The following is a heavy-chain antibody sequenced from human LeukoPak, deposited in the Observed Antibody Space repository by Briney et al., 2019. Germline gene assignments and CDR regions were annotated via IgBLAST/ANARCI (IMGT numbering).Heavy chain of an antibody. CDR1: GFTVSSNY. D-gene: IGHD6-19*01. J-gene: IGHJ4*02. CDR3: ARVGGWPYYFDY. CDR2: IYSGGST. Sequence: GGSLRLSCAASGFTVSSNYMSWVRQAPGKGLEWVSVIYSGGSTYYADSVKGRFTISRDNSKNTLYLQMNSLKAEDTAVYYCARVGGWPYYFDYWGQGTLVTVSS. V-gene: IGHV3-53*01.